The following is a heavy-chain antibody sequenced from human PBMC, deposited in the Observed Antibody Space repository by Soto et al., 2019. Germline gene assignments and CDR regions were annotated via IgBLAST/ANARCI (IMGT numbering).Heavy chain of an antibody. CDR1: GGTFSSYA. CDR3: ARDTYYDFWSGYPAGGYYYYYGMDV. Sequence: QVQLVQSGAEVKKPGSSVKVSCKASGGTFSSYAISWVRQAPGQGLEWMGGIIPIFGTANYAQKFQGRVTITADESTSTAYMERSSLRAEDTAVYYCARDTYYDFWSGYPAGGYYYYYGMDVWGQGTTVTVSS. V-gene: IGHV1-69*01. J-gene: IGHJ6*02. CDR2: IIPIFGTA. D-gene: IGHD3-3*01.